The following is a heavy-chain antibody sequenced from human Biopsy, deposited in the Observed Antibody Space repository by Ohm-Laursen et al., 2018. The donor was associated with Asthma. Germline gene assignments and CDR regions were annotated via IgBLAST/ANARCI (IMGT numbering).Heavy chain of an antibody. D-gene: IGHD3-10*01. J-gene: IGHJ6*02. CDR2: ISVYNGNT. V-gene: IGHV1-18*01. CDR3: ARAVDYSHYYGIDV. CDR1: GYTFNNAG. Sequence: SSVKVSCKASGYTFNNAGITWVRQAPGQGLEWMGWISVYNGNTKVAQKLQDRVTMITDTSTSTAYMELRSLRSDDTAVYFCARAVDYSHYYGIDVWGQGTTVTVS.